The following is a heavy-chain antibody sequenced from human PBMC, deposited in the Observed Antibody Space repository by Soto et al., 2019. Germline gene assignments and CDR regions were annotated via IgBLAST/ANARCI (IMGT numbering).Heavy chain of an antibody. D-gene: IGHD7-27*01. CDR1: GASIPTGGLS. J-gene: IGHJ4*02. CDR3: ARISGDHTGAFDH. CDR2: IYHSGRS. Sequence: PSETLSLTCAVSGASIPTGGLSWSWIRQPPGKGLEWIGYIYHSGRSFYRPSLRGRISISLDTSKNQFSLSLTSVTAADTAVYYCARISGDHTGAFDHWGQGTLVTVSS. V-gene: IGHV4-30-2*01.